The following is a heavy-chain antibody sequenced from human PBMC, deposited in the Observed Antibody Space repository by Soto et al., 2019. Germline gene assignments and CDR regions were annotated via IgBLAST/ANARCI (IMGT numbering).Heavy chain of an antibody. CDR3: ARASTNYYDSSGYYSY. D-gene: IGHD3-22*01. CDR2: IIPIFGTA. CDR1: GGTFSSYA. J-gene: IGHJ4*02. V-gene: IGHV1-69*13. Sequence: SVKVSCKASGGTFSSYAISWVRQAPGQGLEWMGGIIPIFGTANYAQKFQGRVTITADESTGTAYMELSSLRSEDTAVYYCARASTNYYDSSGYYSYWGQGTLVTVSS.